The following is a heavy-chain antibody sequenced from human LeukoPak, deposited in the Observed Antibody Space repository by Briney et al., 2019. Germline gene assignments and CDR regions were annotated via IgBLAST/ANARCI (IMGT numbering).Heavy chain of an antibody. CDR1: GGSISSSSYY. V-gene: IGHV4-39*01. CDR2: IYYSGST. Sequence: PSETLSLTCTVSGGSISSSSYYWGWIRQPPGKGLEWIGSIYYSGSTYYNPSLKSRVTISVDTSKSQFSLKLSSVTAADTAVYYCARLVLMVHATIDYWGQGTLVTVSS. D-gene: IGHD2-8*01. J-gene: IGHJ4*02. CDR3: ARLVLMVHATIDY.